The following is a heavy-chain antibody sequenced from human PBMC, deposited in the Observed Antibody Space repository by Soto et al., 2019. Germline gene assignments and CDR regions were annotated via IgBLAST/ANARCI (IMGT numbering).Heavy chain of an antibody. CDR1: GYSFTSYW. CDR2: IDPSDSYT. V-gene: IGHV5-10-1*01. Sequence: GESLKISCKGSGYSFTSYWISWVRQMPGKGLEWMGRIDPSDSYTNYSPSFQGHVTISADKSISTAYLQWSSLKASDTAMYYCATGYYDSSGYSLFDYWGQGTLVTVSS. CDR3: ATGYYDSSGYSLFDY. D-gene: IGHD3-22*01. J-gene: IGHJ4*02.